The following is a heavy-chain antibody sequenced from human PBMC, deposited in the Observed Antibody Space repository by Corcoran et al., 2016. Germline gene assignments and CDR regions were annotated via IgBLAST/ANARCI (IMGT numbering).Heavy chain of an antibody. J-gene: IGHJ4*02. CDR2: MNPNSGNT. CDR3: ARVLFVRSGYDYYFDY. V-gene: IGHV1-8*01. Sequence: QVQLVQSGAEVKKPGASVKVSCKASGYTFTSYDINWVRQATGQGLEWMGWMNPNSGNTGYAQKFQGRVTMTRNTSISTAYMELSSLRSEDTAVYYCARVLFVRSGYDYYFDYWGQGTLVTVSS. CDR1: GYTFTSYD. D-gene: IGHD5-12*01.